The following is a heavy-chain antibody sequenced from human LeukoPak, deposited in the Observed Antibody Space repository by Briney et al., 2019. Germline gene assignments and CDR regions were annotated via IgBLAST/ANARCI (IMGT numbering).Heavy chain of an antibody. D-gene: IGHD1-26*01. CDR3: ARARRAVVGATDY. CDR2: IYYSGST. Sequence: SETLSLTCTVSGGSISSYYWSWIRQPPGKGLEWIGYIYYSGSTNYNPSLKSRVTISVDTSKNQFSLKLSSVTAADTAVYYCARARRAVVGATDYWGQGTLVTVSS. CDR1: GGSISSYY. J-gene: IGHJ4*02. V-gene: IGHV4-59*01.